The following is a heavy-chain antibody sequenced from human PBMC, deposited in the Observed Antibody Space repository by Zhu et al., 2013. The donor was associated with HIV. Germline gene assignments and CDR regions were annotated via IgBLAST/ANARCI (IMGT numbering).Heavy chain of an antibody. J-gene: IGHJ4*02. D-gene: IGHD5-18*01. Sequence: QAQLMQSGPEVKKPGASVKVSCKASDSTFTNYDFSWVRQAPGQGLEWLGWISAYNGNTNYAQKFQGRVSMTTDTSTSTAYMELSSLRSEDTAVYYCAIVYTSGSVPKFWGQGTLVTVSS. CDR2: ISAYNGNT. V-gene: IGHV1-18*01. CDR1: DSTFTNYD. CDR3: AIVYTSGSVPKF.